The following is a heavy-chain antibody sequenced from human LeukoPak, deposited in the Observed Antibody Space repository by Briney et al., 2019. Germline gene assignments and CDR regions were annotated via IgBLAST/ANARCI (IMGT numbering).Heavy chain of an antibody. Sequence: SVKVSCKASGGTFSSYAISWVRQAPGQGLEWMGGIIPIFGTANYAQKFQGRVTITADESTSTAYMELSSLRSEVTAVYYCARARPRGMLYSSGWYYWGQGTLVTVSS. CDR3: ARARPRGMLYSSGWYY. V-gene: IGHV1-69*13. CDR1: GGTFSSYA. J-gene: IGHJ4*02. CDR2: IIPIFGTA. D-gene: IGHD6-19*01.